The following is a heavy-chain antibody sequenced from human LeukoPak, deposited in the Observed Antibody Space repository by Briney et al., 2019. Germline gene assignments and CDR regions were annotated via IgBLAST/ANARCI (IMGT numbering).Heavy chain of an antibody. J-gene: IGHJ4*02. CDR1: GFTFSSYS. CDR3: AREASGSPELDY. CDR2: ISSSSSYI. D-gene: IGHD1-26*01. V-gene: IGHV3-21*01. Sequence: GGSLRLSCAASGFTFSSYSMNWVRQAPGKGLEWVSSISSSSSYIYYADSVKGRFTISRDNAKNSLYLQMNSLRAEDTAVYYCAREASGSPELDYWGQGTLVTVSS.